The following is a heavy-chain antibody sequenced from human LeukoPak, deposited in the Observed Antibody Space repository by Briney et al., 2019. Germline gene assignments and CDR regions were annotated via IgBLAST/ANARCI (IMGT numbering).Heavy chain of an antibody. CDR3: ARQKSYYDSSGYWFDY. CDR2: IYYSGST. D-gene: IGHD3-22*01. V-gene: IGHV4-39*01. CDR1: GGSIGSSSYY. J-gene: IGHJ4*02. Sequence: SETLSLTCTVSGGSIGSSSYYWGWIRQPPGKGLEWIGSIYYSGSTYYNPSLKSRVTISVDTSKNQFSLKLSSVTAADTAVYYCARQKSYYDSSGYWFDYWGQGTLVTVSS.